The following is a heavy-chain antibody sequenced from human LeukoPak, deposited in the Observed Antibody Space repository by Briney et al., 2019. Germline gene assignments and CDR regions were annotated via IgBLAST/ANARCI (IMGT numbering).Heavy chain of an antibody. CDR2: IYYSGST. V-gene: IGHV4-39*07. D-gene: IGHD2-2*01. J-gene: IGHJ3*02. Sequence: SETLSLTCTVSGGSISSSSYYWGWIRQPPGKGLEWIGSIYYSGSTYYNPSLKSRVTISVDTSKNQFSLKLSSVTAADTAVYYCARDLGPAAMLGTPQDAFDIWGQGTMVTVSS. CDR1: GGSISSSSYY. CDR3: ARDLGPAAMLGTPQDAFDI.